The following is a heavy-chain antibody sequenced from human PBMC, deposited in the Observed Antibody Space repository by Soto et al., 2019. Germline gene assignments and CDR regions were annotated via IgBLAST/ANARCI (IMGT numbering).Heavy chain of an antibody. CDR3: ARGRDGDY. D-gene: IGHD6-6*01. Sequence: QVHLVQSGAEVKKPGASVKVSCKGSGYGFTTYGITWVRQAPGQGLEWMAWISAHNGNTNYAQKLQGRVTVTRDTSTSTAYMELRSLRSDGTAVYYCARGRDGDYWGQGALVTFSS. CDR1: GYGFTTYG. V-gene: IGHV1-18*01. J-gene: IGHJ4*02. CDR2: ISAHNGNT.